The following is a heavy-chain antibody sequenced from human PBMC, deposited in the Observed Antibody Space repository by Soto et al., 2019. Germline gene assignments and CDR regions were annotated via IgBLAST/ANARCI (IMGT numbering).Heavy chain of an antibody. J-gene: IGHJ4*02. CDR2: ISSGGGTI. D-gene: IGHD6-13*01. V-gene: IGHV3-48*03. Sequence: GGSLRLSCTVSGFTFTSYEMNWVRQAPGKGLEWVSYISSGGGTIYHADSVKGRFTISRDNAKESLYLQMNSLRVEDTAVYYCARGGLGDSSWYLGDYWGQGTLVTVSS. CDR1: GFTFTSYE. CDR3: ARGGLGDSSWYLGDY.